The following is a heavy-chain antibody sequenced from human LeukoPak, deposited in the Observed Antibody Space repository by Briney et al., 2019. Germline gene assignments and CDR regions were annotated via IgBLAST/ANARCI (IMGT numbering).Heavy chain of an antibody. V-gene: IGHV5-51*01. J-gene: IGHJ5*02. CDR1: GYSFTTYW. Sequence: GESLQISCKGSGYSFTTYWIGWVRQLPGKGLEWMGIIYPGDSDTRYSPSFQGQVTISADKSISTAYLQWNSLKASDTAIYYCARYGRGVGASRDWFDPWGQRTLVTVSS. CDR3: ARYGRGVGASRDWFDP. CDR2: IYPGDSDT. D-gene: IGHD3-10*02.